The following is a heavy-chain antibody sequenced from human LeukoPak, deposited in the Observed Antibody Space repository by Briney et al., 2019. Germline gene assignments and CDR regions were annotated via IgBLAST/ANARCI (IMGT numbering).Heavy chain of an antibody. Sequence: SETLSLTCAVYGGSFSGYYWSWIRQPPGKGLEWIAYMDYSGSADYNPSLKSRVTMSLDTPNNQFSLRLSSVTAADTAEYYCARAAGYCRTTICLFDYWGQGTLVTVSS. V-gene: IGHV4-59*01. CDR2: MDYSGSA. J-gene: IGHJ4*02. CDR1: GGSFSGYY. D-gene: IGHD2-2*01. CDR3: ARAAGYCRTTICLFDY.